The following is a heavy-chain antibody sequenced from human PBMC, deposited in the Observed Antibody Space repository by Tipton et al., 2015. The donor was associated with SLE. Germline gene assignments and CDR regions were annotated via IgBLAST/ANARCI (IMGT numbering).Heavy chain of an antibody. J-gene: IGHJ3*02. D-gene: IGHD2-2*01. CDR3: ARDLTHCSSTSCYWENAFDI. CDR2: INHSGST. V-gene: IGHV4-34*01. Sequence: TLSLTCAVYGGSFSGYYWSWIRQPPGKGLEWIGEINHSGSTNYNPSLKSRVTISVDTSKNQFSLKLSSVTAADTAVYYCARDLTHCSSTSCYWENAFDIWGQGTMVTVSS. CDR1: GGSFSGYY.